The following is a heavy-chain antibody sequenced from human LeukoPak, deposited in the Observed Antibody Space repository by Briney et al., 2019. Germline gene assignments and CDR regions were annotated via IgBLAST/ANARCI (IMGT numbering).Heavy chain of an antibody. CDR3: ARDNGGYCSGGSCYSGWFDP. V-gene: IGHV3-48*04. CDR1: GFTFSSYS. D-gene: IGHD2-15*01. Sequence: GGSLRLSCAASGFTFSSYSMSWVRQAPGKGLEWVSYIRSSGNTIYYADSVKGRFTISRDNAKNSLYLQMNSLRAEDTAVYYCARDNGGYCSGGSCYSGWFDPWGQGTLVTVFS. J-gene: IGHJ5*02. CDR2: IRSSGNTI.